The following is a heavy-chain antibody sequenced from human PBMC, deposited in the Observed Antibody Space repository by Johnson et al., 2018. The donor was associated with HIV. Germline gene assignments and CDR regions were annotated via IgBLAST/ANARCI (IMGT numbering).Heavy chain of an antibody. CDR1: GFTFSSYA. V-gene: IGHV3-30-3*01. J-gene: IGHJ3*02. D-gene: IGHD6-6*01. CDR2: ISYDGSNK. CDR3: ARVVEAARVPLHDAFDI. Sequence: QVQLVESGGGLIQPGGSLRLSCAASGFTFSSYAMHWVRQAPGKGLEWVAVISYDGSNKYYADSVKGRFNISRDNSKNTMYLQMNSLRAEDTAVFYCARVVEAARVPLHDAFDIWGQGTVVTVSS.